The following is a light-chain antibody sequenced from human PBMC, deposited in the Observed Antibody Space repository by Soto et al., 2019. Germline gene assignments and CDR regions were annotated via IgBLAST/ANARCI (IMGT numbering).Light chain of an antibody. CDR3: QQLNSHPFT. V-gene: IGKV1-9*01. CDR1: QGISSY. Sequence: DIQLTQSPSFLSASVGDRVTITCRASQGISSYLAWYQQQPGKAPKLLIYAASTLQGGVPSRFSGSGSGTEFTLTVSSLQHEDFATYYCQQLNSHPFTFGQGTKLEIK. CDR2: AAS. J-gene: IGKJ2*01.